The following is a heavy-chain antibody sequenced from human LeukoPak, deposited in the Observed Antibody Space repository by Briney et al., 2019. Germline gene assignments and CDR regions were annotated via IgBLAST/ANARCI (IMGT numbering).Heavy chain of an antibody. D-gene: IGHD3-22*01. Sequence: ASVKVSCKASGYTSTGYYMHWVRQAPGQGLEWMRWINPNSGGTNYAQKFQGRVTMTRDTSISTAYMELSRLRSDDTAVYYCARVVVGGSSGYYASGEGDYRGQGTLVTVSS. J-gene: IGHJ4*02. CDR1: GYTSTGYY. V-gene: IGHV1-2*02. CDR2: INPNSGGT. CDR3: ARVVVGGSSGYYASGEGDY.